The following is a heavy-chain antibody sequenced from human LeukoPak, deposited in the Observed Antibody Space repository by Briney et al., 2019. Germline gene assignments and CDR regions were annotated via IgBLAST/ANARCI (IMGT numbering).Heavy chain of an antibody. J-gene: IGHJ4*02. D-gene: IGHD3-22*01. CDR2: IIPIFGTA. V-gene: IGHV1-69*05. Sequence: GASVKVSCKASGGTFSSYAISWLRQAPRQGLEWMGRIIPIFGTANYAQKFQGRVTITTDESTSTAYMELSSLRSEDTAVYYCASKYYYDSSGSFDYWGQGTLVTVSS. CDR1: GGTFSSYA. CDR3: ASKYYYDSSGSFDY.